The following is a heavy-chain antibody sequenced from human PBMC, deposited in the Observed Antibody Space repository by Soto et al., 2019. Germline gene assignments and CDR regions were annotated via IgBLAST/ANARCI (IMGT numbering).Heavy chain of an antibody. CDR3: ARHGYYDSSGYWGDYYYYYGMDV. D-gene: IGHD3-22*01. CDR1: GYSFTSYW. CDR2: IYPGDSDT. J-gene: IGHJ6*02. Sequence: PGESLKISCKGSGYSFTSYWIGWVRQMPGKGLEWMGIIYPGDSDTRYSPSFQGQVTISADKSISTAYLQWSSLKASDTAMYYCARHGYYDSSGYWGDYYYYYGMDVWGQGTTVTAP. V-gene: IGHV5-51*01.